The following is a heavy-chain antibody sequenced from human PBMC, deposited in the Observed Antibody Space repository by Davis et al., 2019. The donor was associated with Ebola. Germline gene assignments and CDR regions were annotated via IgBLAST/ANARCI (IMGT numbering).Heavy chain of an antibody. CDR1: GVSISTHY. Sequence: PSETLSLTCTVSGVSISTHYWSWIRQPPGKRLEWIGSIYYTGSANYNSSLNSRVTISVDTSKNQFSLKLTSVTAADTAMYYCSERGSSVWGQGTLVTVSS. V-gene: IGHV4-59*03. CDR2: IYYTGSA. CDR3: SERGSSV. D-gene: IGHD3-10*01. J-gene: IGHJ4*02.